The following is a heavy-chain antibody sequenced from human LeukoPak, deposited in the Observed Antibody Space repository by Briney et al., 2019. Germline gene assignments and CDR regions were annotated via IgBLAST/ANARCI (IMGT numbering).Heavy chain of an antibody. CDR3: ARVPRDGFEDY. J-gene: IGHJ4*02. CDR2: IIPILGIA. V-gene: IGHV1-69*02. D-gene: IGHD5-24*01. CDR1: GYTFTGYY. Sequence: PMASVTVSCKASGYTFTGYYMHWVRQAPGQGLEWMGRIIPILGIANYAQKFQGRVTITADKSTSTAYMELSSLRSEDTAVYYCARVPRDGFEDYWGQGTLVTVSS.